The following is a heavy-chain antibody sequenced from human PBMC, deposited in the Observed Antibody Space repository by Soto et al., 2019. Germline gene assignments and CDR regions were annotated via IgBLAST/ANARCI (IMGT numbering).Heavy chain of an antibody. Sequence: QLQLQESGSGLVKPSQTLSLTCAVSGGSISSGGYSWSWIRQPPGKGLEWIGYIYHSGSTYYNPSLKSRVTLSVDSSKNQFSLKLSSVTAADTAVYYCARSQTTLTSYDYWGQGTLVTVSS. D-gene: IGHD4-17*01. CDR1: GGSISSGGYS. CDR3: ARSQTTLTSYDY. J-gene: IGHJ4*02. V-gene: IGHV4-30-2*01. CDR2: IYHSGST.